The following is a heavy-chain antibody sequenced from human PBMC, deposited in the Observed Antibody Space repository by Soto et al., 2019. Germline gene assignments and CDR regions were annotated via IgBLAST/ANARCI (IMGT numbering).Heavy chain of an antibody. CDR3: ARALGGGSYYFDC. Sequence: QVQLVQSGAEVKKPGASVKVSCKASGYTFTSYYIHWVRQAPGQGLEWMGIINARGGSASYAKKFQGRVTRTRDTSTSKDYMELSRLTSEDTAVYCCARALGGGSYYFDCWGQGTLVSVCS. CDR1: GYTFTSYY. J-gene: IGHJ4*02. V-gene: IGHV1-46*01. CDR2: INARGGSA. D-gene: IGHD1-26*01.